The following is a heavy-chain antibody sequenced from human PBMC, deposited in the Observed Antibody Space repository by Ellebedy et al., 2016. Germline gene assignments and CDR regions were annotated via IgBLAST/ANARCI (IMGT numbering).Heavy chain of an antibody. Sequence: GESLKISCAASGFTFSNYGMHWVRQAPGKGLEWVSGISGSGDSMFYADSVKGRFNISKDKSKNTLYLQMNSLRAEDTAVYYCAKRHSTSRTFDYWGQGTLVTVSS. CDR2: ISGSGDSM. CDR1: GFTFSNYG. D-gene: IGHD2-2*01. V-gene: IGHV3-23*01. CDR3: AKRHSTSRTFDY. J-gene: IGHJ4*02.